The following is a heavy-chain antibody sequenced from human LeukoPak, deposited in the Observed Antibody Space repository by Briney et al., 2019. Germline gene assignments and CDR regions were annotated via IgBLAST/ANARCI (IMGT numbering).Heavy chain of an antibody. CDR2: ISGNGALT. D-gene: IGHD3-22*01. CDR1: GFTFSNYA. J-gene: IGHJ4*02. V-gene: IGHV3-23*01. CDR3: AKGEGFYDRSAYDY. Sequence: GGSLRLSCAASGFTFSNYAMSWARQAPGKGLEWLLDISGNGALTHYADSVKGRFTISRDNSKNSLFLQMNSLRAEDTAIYYCAKGEGFYDRSAYDYWGQGTLVTVSS.